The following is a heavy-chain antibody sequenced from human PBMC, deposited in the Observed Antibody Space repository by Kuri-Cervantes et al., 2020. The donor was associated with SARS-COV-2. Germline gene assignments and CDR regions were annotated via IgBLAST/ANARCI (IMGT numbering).Heavy chain of an antibody. J-gene: IGHJ4*02. CDR2: ISGYNGDT. Sequence: ASVKVSCKAYGYSFTTYTVSWVRQAPGQGLEWMGWISGYNGDTEYAQILQGRVTMTTDTSTSTAYMELRSLTSDDTAVYYCATHDSRGYYYDYWGQGTLVTVSS. CDR3: ATHDSRGYYYDY. CDR1: GYSFTTYT. V-gene: IGHV1-18*01. D-gene: IGHD3-22*01.